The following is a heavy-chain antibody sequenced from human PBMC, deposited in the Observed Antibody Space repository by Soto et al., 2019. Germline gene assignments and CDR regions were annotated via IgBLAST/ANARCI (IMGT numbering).Heavy chain of an antibody. V-gene: IGHV4-34*01. D-gene: IGHD3-9*01. Sequence: SETLSLTCAVYGGSFSGYYWSWIRQPPGKGLEWIGEINHSGSTNYNPSLKSRVTISVDTSKNQFSLKLSSVTAADTAVYYCARVLRYFDWSPYNWFDPWGQGTLVTVSS. J-gene: IGHJ5*02. CDR1: GGSFSGYY. CDR2: INHSGST. CDR3: ARVLRYFDWSPYNWFDP.